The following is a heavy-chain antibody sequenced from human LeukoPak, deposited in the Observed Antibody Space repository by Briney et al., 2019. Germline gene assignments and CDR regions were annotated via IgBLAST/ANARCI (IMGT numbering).Heavy chain of an antibody. CDR1: GGTFSSYA. CDR3: ARVSGYCTSTSCHDY. Sequence: GASVKVSCKASGGTFSSYAISWVRQAPGQGLEWMGWISAYSGNTNYAQMFQDRVTMTTDTSTSTAYMELRSLRSDDTAVYYCARVSGYCTSTSCHDYWGQGTLVTVSS. V-gene: IGHV1-18*01. CDR2: ISAYSGNT. J-gene: IGHJ4*02. D-gene: IGHD2-2*03.